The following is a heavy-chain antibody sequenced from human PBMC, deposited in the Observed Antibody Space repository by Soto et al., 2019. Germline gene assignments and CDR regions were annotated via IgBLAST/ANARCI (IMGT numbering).Heavy chain of an antibody. CDR1: GGTFSSYA. Sequence: QVQLVQSGAEVKKPGSSVKVSCKASGGTFSSYAISWVRQAPGQGLEWMGGIISIFGTADYAQKFQGRVTITGAESTSTAYMELSSLRSEATAVYYCASHSGSSPEGRYYYSMDVWGQGTTVTVSS. J-gene: IGHJ6*02. D-gene: IGHD1-26*01. CDR3: ASHSGSSPEGRYYYSMDV. V-gene: IGHV1-69*12. CDR2: IISIFGTA.